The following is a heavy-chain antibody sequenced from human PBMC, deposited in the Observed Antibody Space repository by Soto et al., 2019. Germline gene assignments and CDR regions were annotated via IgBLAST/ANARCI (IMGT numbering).Heavy chain of an antibody. CDR3: ARGYVDINYYYYMDV. D-gene: IGHD2-2*03. Sequence: SETLSLTCVVYGGSFSGYYWSWIRQPPGKGPEWIGEINHSGSTNYNPSLKSRVTISVDTSKNQFSLKLSSVTAADTAVYYCARGYVDINYYYYMDVWGKGTTVTVSS. V-gene: IGHV4-34*01. CDR2: INHSGST. J-gene: IGHJ6*03. CDR1: GGSFSGYY.